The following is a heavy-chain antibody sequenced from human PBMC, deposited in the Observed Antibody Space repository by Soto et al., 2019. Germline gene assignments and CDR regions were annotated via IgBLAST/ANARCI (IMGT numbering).Heavy chain of an antibody. CDR2: ISYDGSNK. J-gene: IGHJ4*02. D-gene: IGHD3-3*01. CDR1: RFTSSSST. Sequence: PGRYARLSCAAPRFTSSSSTILWVRQAPGKGLEWVAVISYDGSNKYYADSVKGRFTISRDNSKNTLYLQMNSLRAGDTAVYYCASYDFWSGYWPHDYWGQGT. CDR3: ASYDFWSGYWPHDY. V-gene: IGHV3-30-3*02.